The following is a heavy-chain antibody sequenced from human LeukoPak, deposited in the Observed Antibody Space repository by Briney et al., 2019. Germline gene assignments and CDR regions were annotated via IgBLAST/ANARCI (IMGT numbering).Heavy chain of an antibody. V-gene: IGHV4-34*01. J-gene: IGHJ6*03. Sequence: PSETLSLTCAVYGGSFSGYYWTWIRQPPGRGLEWIGEINHSGGTNYNPSLKSRVTISVDTSKNQFSLKLSSVTAADTAAYYCARWVVAADYYYYMDVWGKGTTVTVSS. D-gene: IGHD2-15*01. CDR2: INHSGGT. CDR3: ARWVVAADYYYYMDV. CDR1: GGSFSGYY.